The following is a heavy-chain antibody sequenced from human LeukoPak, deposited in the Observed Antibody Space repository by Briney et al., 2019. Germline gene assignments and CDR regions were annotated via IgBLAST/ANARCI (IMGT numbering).Heavy chain of an antibody. CDR3: ASSIAVAGTFDY. V-gene: IGHV4-59*01. D-gene: IGHD6-19*01. CDR1: GGSISSYY. J-gene: IGHJ4*02. Sequence: KASETLSLTCTVSGGSISSYYWSWIRQPPGKGLEWIGYIYYSGSTNYNPSLKSRVTISVDTSKNQFSLKLSSVTAADTAVYYCASSIAVAGTFDYWGQGTLVTVSS. CDR2: IYYSGST.